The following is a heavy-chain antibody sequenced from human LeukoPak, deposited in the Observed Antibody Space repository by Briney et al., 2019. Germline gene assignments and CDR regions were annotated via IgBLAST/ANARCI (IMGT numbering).Heavy chain of an antibody. D-gene: IGHD2-15*01. J-gene: IGHJ4*02. V-gene: IGHV1-46*01. Sequence: ASVKVSCKASGYTFTSYYMHWVRQAPGQGLEWMGIINPSGGSTSYAQKFQGRVTMTRDTSTSTVYMELSSLRSEDTAVYYCARGYIVVVVAATPDNPGTLDYWGQGTLVTVSS. CDR1: GYTFTSYY. CDR3: ARGYIVVVVAATPDNPGTLDY. CDR2: INPSGGST.